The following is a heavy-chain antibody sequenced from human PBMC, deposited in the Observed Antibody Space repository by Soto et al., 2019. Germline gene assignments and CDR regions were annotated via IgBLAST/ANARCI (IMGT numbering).Heavy chain of an antibody. V-gene: IGHV4-61*01. CDR1: GGSVSSGSYY. D-gene: IGHD6-19*01. CDR3: AREGYSSHY. J-gene: IGHJ4*02. Sequence: QVQLQESDPGLVKPSETLSLTCTVSGGSVSSGSYYWSWIRQPPGKGLEWIGYIYYSGSTNYNPSLKSRVTISVDTSKNQFSLKLSSVTAADTAVYYCAREGYSSHYWGQGTLVTVSS. CDR2: IYYSGST.